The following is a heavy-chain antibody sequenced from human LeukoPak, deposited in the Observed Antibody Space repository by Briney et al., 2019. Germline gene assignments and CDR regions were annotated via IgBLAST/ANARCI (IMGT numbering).Heavy chain of an antibody. D-gene: IGHD2-21*02. CDR3: ARELPREVTLDY. V-gene: IGHV3-74*01. J-gene: IGHJ4*02. CDR1: GFTLSSYE. CDR2: MNADGSRT. Sequence: GGSLRLSCAASGFTLSSYEMHWVRQAPGKGLVWVSRMNADGSRTGYAVSVKGRFTFSRDNARNTMYLQMNSLRAEDTAVYYCARELPREVTLDYWGQGTLVTVSS.